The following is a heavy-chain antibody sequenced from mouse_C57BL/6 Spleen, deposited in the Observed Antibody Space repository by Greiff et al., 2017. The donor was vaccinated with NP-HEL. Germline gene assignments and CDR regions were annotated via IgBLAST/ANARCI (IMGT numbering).Heavy chain of an antibody. V-gene: IGHV5-9*01. Sequence: EVKLVESGGGLVKPGGSLKLSCAASGFTFSSYTMSWVRQTPEKRLEWVATISGGGGNTYYPDSVKGRFTISRDNAKNTLYLQMSSLRSEDTALYYCARHEQLRLPWFAYWGQGTLVTVSA. CDR1: GFTFSSYT. J-gene: IGHJ3*01. CDR2: ISGGGGNT. D-gene: IGHD3-2*02. CDR3: ARHEQLRLPWFAY.